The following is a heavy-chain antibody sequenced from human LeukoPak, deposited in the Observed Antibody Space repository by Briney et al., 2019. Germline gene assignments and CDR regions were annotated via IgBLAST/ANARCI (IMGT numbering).Heavy chain of an antibody. V-gene: IGHV3-66*01. CDR2: IYSGGST. Sequence: GSLRLSCAASGFTFSSYWMSWVRQAPGKGLEWVSVIYSGGSTYYADSVKGRFTISRDNAKNSLYLQMNSLRAEDTAVYYCARGSLVHYYGSGSYRIRAGFDSWGQGTLVTVSS. CDR3: ARGSLVHYYGSGSYRIRAGFDS. CDR1: GFTFSSYW. J-gene: IGHJ4*02. D-gene: IGHD3-10*01.